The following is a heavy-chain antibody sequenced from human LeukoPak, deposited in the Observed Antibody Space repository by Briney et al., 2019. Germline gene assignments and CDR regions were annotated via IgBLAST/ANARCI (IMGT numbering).Heavy chain of an antibody. CDR3: ASVIAAAGPYYYYYMDV. CDR1: GGSFSGYY. CDR2: INHSGST. V-gene: IGHV4-34*01. D-gene: IGHD6-13*01. Sequence: SETLSLTCAVYGGSFSGYYWSWIRQPPGKGLEWIGEINHSGSTYYNPSLKSRVTISVDTSKNQFSLKLSSVTAADTAVYYCASVIAAAGPYYYYYMDVWGKGTTVTVSS. J-gene: IGHJ6*03.